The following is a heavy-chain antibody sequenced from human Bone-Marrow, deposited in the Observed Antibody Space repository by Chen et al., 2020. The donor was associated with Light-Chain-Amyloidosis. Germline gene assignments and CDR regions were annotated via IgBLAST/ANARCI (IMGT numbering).Heavy chain of an antibody. CDR2: IYYSGST. CDR1: GGSISSSSYY. CDR3: ARGRGGGWGSYYD. D-gene: IGHD1-26*01. J-gene: IGHJ4*02. V-gene: IGHV4-39*07. Sequence: QLQLQESGPGLVKPSETLSLTCTVSGGSISSSSYYWGWIRQPPGKGLEWIGSIYYSGSTYYNPSLKSRVTISVDTSKKQLSLKLSSVTAADTAVYYCARGRGGGWGSYYDWGQGTLVTVSS.